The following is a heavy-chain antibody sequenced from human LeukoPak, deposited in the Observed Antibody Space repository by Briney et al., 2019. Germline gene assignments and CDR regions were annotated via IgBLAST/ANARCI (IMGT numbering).Heavy chain of an antibody. V-gene: IGHV3-21*01. CDR2: ISSSSSYI. CDR3: ARGMIVVVTPTNAFDI. J-gene: IGHJ3*02. CDR1: GFTFSSYS. Sequence: GGSLRLSCAASGFTFSSYSMNWVRQAPGKGLEWVSSISSSSSYIYYADSVKGRFTISRDNAKNSLYLQMNSLRAEDTAVYYCARGMIVVVTPTNAFDIWGQGAMVTVSS. D-gene: IGHD3-22*01.